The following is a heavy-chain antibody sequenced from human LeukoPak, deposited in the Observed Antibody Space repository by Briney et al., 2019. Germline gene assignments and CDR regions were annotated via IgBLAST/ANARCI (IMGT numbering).Heavy chain of an antibody. CDR2: ISGSGGTT. J-gene: IGHJ4*02. CDR1: GFTFSSYA. D-gene: IGHD6-13*01. CDR3: AKARGIAAAHFDY. V-gene: IGHV3-23*01. Sequence: TGGSLRLSCAASGFTFSSYAMSWVRQAPGKGLEWFSDISGSGGTTSYADSVKVRFTISRDNSKNTLYLQMNSLRAEDTAVYYCAKARGIAAAHFDYWGQGTLVTVSS.